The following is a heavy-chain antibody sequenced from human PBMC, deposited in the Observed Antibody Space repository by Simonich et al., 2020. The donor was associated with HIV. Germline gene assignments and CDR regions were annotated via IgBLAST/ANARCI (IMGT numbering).Heavy chain of an antibody. CDR1: GGSFSGYY. CDR3: ARRHPTTVTTPYFDY. Sequence: QVQLQQWGAGLLKPSETLSLTCAVYGGSFSGYYWSWIRQPPGKGLEWIGEINHSVSTNYNPSLQSRVTISVDTSKNQFSLKLSSVTAADTAVYYCARRHPTTVTTPYFDYWGQGTLVTVSS. D-gene: IGHD4-17*01. J-gene: IGHJ4*02. V-gene: IGHV4-34*01. CDR2: INHSVST.